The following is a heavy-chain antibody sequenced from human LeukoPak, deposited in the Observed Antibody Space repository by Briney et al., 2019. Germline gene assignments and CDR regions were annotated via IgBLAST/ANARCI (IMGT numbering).Heavy chain of an antibody. D-gene: IGHD4-23*01. CDR3: ARVVGGNSVSFDY. Sequence: SQTLSLTCTVSGGSISSGGYYWSWIRQHPGKGLEWIGYIYYSGSTYYNPSFKSRVTISVDTSKNQFSLKLSSVTAADTAVYYCARVVGGNSVSFDYWGQGTLVTVSS. V-gene: IGHV4-31*03. J-gene: IGHJ4*02. CDR1: GGSISSGGYY. CDR2: IYYSGST.